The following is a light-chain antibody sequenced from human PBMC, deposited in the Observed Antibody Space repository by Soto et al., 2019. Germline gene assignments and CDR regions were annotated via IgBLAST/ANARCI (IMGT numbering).Light chain of an antibody. CDR1: QSVSSSY. CDR2: GAF. J-gene: IGKJ1*01. Sequence: EIVLTQSPGTLSLSPGERATLSCRASQSVSSSYLAWYQQKPGQAPRLLIYGAFSRPTGIPDRFSGSGSGTDFTLTISRLEPEDFAVYYCQQYGSSPKTFGQGTKVEIK. V-gene: IGKV3-20*01. CDR3: QQYGSSPKT.